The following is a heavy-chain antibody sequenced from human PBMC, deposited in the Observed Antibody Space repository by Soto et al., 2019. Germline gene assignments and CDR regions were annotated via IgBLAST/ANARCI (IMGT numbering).Heavy chain of an antibody. CDR1: GGSISTDNW. CDR3: ATRMGPPL. CDR2: IYHSGSA. V-gene: IGHV4-4*02. Sequence: SETLSLTCAVSGGSISTDNWWTWVRQPPGKGLEWVGEIYHSGSANYNPSLESRVTISLDKSKNQFSLRLSSVTAADTAVYYCATRMGPPLWGPGTLVTVSS. J-gene: IGHJ4*02.